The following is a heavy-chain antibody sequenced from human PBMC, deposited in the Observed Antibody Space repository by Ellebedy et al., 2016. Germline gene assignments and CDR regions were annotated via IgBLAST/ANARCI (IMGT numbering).Heavy chain of an antibody. CDR3: AIDSSVYLVSYNDALNI. CDR1: GFTFSNYA. CDR2: TSSGRGDTT. D-gene: IGHD3-22*01. V-gene: IGHV3-23*01. J-gene: IGHJ3*02. Sequence: GGSLRLSCAASGFTFSNYAMCWVRQAPGKGLEWVSTTSSGRGDTTYYADSVKGRFTISRDSSNNTLYLQMNSLRAEDTVVYYCAIDSSVYLVSYNDALNIWGQGTMVTVSS.